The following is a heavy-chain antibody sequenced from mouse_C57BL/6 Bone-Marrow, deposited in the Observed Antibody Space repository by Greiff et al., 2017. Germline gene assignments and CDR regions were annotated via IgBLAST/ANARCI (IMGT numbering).Heavy chain of an antibody. D-gene: IGHD1-1*01. CDR3: AGYYYGSSWFAY. Sequence: VQLQQPGAELVKPGASVKMSCKASGYTFTSYWITWVKQRPGQGLEWIGDIYPGSGSTNYNEKFKSKATLTVDTSSSTAYMQLSSLTSEDSAVYYCAGYYYGSSWFAYWGQGTLVTVSA. CDR2: IYPGSGST. J-gene: IGHJ3*01. CDR1: GYTFTSYW. V-gene: IGHV1-55*01.